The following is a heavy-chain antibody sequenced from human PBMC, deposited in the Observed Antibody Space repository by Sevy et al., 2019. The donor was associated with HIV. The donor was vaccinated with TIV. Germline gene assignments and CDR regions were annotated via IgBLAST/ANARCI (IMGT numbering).Heavy chain of an antibody. CDR1: GFNLTDFY. D-gene: IGHD3-10*01. CDR3: LRDMPFGSGTYYYFDL. J-gene: IGHJ4*02. V-gene: IGHV1-2*02. Sequence: ASVKVSCQASGFNLTDFYIHWVGQAPRQGLEGMGWMNPKNVGNNIARKFRGRVAMTRDTSINTAYIEVQSLTPNDTAVYFCLRDMPFGSGTYYYFDLWGQGALVTVSS. CDR2: MNPKNVGN.